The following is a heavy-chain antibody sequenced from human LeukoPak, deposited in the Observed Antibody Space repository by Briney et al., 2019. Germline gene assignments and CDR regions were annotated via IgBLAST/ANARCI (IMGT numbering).Heavy chain of an antibody. V-gene: IGHV3-30*18. CDR1: GFTFSSYG. J-gene: IGHJ4*02. D-gene: IGHD3-3*01. CDR3: AKAHATYYDLWSGYYTTSD. CDR2: ISYDGSNK. Sequence: PPGGSLRLSCAASGFTFSSYGMHWVRQAPGKGLEGVAVISYDGSNKYYADSVKGRFTISRDNSKNTLYLQMNSLRAEDTAVYYCAKAHATYYDLWSGYYTTSDWGQGTLVTVSS.